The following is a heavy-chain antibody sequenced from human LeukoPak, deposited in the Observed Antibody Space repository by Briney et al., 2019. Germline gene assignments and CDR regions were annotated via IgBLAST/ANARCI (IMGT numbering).Heavy chain of an antibody. CDR3: ARATRGYSYGYDY. V-gene: IGHV1-2*04. D-gene: IGHD5-18*01. J-gene: IGHJ4*02. CDR1: GYTFTGYY. CDR2: INPNSGGT. Sequence: ASVKVSCMASGYTFTGYYMHWVRQAPGQGLEWMGWINPNSGGTNYAQKFQGWVTMTRDTSISTAYMELSRLRSDDTAVYYCARATRGYSYGYDYWGQGTLVTVSS.